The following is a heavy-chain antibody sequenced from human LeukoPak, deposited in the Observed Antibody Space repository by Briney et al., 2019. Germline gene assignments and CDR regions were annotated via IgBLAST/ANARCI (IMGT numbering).Heavy chain of an antibody. Sequence: ASVKVSCKVSGYTLTELSMHWVRQAPGKGLEWMGGFDPEDGETTYAQKFQGRVTMTEDTSTDTAYMELSSLRSEDTAVYYCATKGLALGGYAWFDPWGQGTLVTVSS. CDR2: FDPEDGET. CDR3: ATKGLALGGYAWFDP. D-gene: IGHD5-12*01. J-gene: IGHJ5*02. V-gene: IGHV1-24*01. CDR1: GYTLTELS.